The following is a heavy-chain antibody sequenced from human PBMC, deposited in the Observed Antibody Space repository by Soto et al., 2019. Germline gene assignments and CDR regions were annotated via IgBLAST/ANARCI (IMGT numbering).Heavy chain of an antibody. J-gene: IGHJ4*02. CDR2: IYWDDDE. CDR3: AHSRNLITEDAQVGAFDY. CDR1: GFSLTTPGVG. D-gene: IGHD1-26*01. Sequence: HINLKESGPTLVKPTQTLTLTCSFSGFSLTTPGVGVGWVRQSPGEALEWVGLIYWDDDERYSPSLKTRLTITKDTTKNQEVLKMTNMDPVDTATYYCAHSRNLITEDAQVGAFDYWGQGTLVTVSS. V-gene: IGHV2-5*02.